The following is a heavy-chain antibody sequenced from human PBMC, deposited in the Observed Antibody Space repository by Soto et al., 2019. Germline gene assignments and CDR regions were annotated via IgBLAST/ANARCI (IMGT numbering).Heavy chain of an antibody. CDR1: GFTFSGYA. Sequence: PGGSLRLSCAASGFTFSGYAMTWVRQAPGKGLEWVSSITGSGTSTYYADSVKGRFIISRDNSKNTVSLQMNSLRADDTAVHYRGKEPNFYYYTMDVWGHGTTVTVSS. J-gene: IGHJ6*02. V-gene: IGHV3-23*01. CDR3: GKEPNFYYYTMDV. CDR2: ITGSGTST.